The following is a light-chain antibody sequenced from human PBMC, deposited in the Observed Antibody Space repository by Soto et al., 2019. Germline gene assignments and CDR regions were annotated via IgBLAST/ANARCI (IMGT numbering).Light chain of an antibody. CDR1: HSTTSY. V-gene: IGKV3-15*01. Sequence: EIVMTQAPASLSACPGETPTLSCSASHSTTSYLAWYQQKPGHGPRLLIYAASSRATAVPASFSGSGSGTEFSLISSSMLSEDFAVYYCQQYINWPPTFGEGTKVDIK. CDR2: AAS. CDR3: QQYINWPPT. J-gene: IGKJ1*01.